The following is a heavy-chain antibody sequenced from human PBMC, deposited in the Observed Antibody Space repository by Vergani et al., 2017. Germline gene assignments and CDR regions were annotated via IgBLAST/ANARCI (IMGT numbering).Heavy chain of an antibody. CDR2: ISSSSSYT. Sequence: EVQLVESGGGLVKPGGSLRLSCAASGFTFSSYSMNWVRQAPGKGLEWVSYISSSSSYTNYADSVKGRFTISRDNAKNSLYLQMNSLRAEDTAVYYCARVGEIKFDAFDIWGQGTMVTVSS. CDR1: GFTFSSYS. V-gene: IGHV3-21*05. J-gene: IGHJ3*02. D-gene: IGHD3-10*01. CDR3: ARVGEIKFDAFDI.